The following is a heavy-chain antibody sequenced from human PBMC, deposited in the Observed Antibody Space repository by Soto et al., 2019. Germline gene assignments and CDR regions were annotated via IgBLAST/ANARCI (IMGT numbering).Heavy chain of an antibody. CDR2: IYYSGST. Sequence: SETLSLTCTVSGGSISSGGYYWSWIRQHPGKGLEWIGYIYYSGSTYYNPSLKSRVTISVDTSKNQFSLKLSSVTAADTAVYYCARDYMVRGLDVWGKGTTVTVSS. CDR3: ARDYMVRGLDV. V-gene: IGHV4-31*03. CDR1: GGSISSGGYY. D-gene: IGHD3-10*01. J-gene: IGHJ6*04.